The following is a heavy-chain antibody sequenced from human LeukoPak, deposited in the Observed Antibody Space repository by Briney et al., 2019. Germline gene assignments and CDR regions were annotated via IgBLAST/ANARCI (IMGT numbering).Heavy chain of an antibody. Sequence: ASVKVSCKASGYTFTRFYMNWVRQAPGQGLEWMGIINPSGGSRNFAQKFQGRVTMTMDTSTSTVYMELSSLRSEDTAVYYCARMESYYHVWSALAPKSVYYYYGMDVWGQGTPVTVSS. CDR2: INPSGGSR. V-gene: IGHV1-46*01. CDR1: GYTFTRFY. CDR3: ARMESYYHVWSALAPKSVYYYYGMDV. D-gene: IGHD3-3*01. J-gene: IGHJ6*02.